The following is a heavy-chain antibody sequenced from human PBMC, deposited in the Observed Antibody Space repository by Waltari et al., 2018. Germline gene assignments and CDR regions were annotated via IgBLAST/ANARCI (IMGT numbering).Heavy chain of an antibody. J-gene: IGHJ3*02. V-gene: IGHV1-3*01. Sequence: QGLEWRGWINAGNGNTKYSQKFQGRVTITRDTSASTAYMELSSLRSEDTAVYYCARGPYYYDSSGSWADIWGQGTMVTVSS. CDR3: ARGPYYYDSSGSWADI. CDR2: INAGNGNT. D-gene: IGHD3-22*01.